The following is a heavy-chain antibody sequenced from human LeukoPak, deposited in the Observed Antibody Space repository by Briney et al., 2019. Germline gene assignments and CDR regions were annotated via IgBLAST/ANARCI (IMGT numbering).Heavy chain of an antibody. D-gene: IGHD2-8*02. CDR3: SGAGGDAFDI. CDR1: GFTFSSYW. CDR2: INRDGSST. Sequence: PGGSLRLSCAASGFTFSSYWMHWVRQAPRKGLAWVSRINRDGSSTSYADSVQGRFTISRDNAKNTLYLQMNSLRAEDTAVVYCSGAGGDAFDIWGQGTMVNVSS. V-gene: IGHV3-74*01. J-gene: IGHJ3*02.